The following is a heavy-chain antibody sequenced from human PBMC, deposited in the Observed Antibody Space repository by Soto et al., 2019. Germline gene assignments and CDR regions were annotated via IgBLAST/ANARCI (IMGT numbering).Heavy chain of an antibody. CDR3: ARTRKITYSNRGDYGMDV. Sequence: SVKVSCKASGYTLTSYGISWVRQAPGQGLEWMGWISAYNGNTNYAQKLQGRVTMTTDTSTSTAYMELRSLRSDDTAVYYCARTRKITYSNRGDYGMDVWGQGTTVTVSS. J-gene: IGHJ6*02. V-gene: IGHV1-18*01. CDR2: ISAYNGNT. CDR1: GYTLTSYG. D-gene: IGHD4-4*01.